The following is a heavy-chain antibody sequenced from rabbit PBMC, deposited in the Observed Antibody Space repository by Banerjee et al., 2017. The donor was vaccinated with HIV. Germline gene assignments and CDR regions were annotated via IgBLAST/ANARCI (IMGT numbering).Heavy chain of an antibody. CDR2: INTSIGST. J-gene: IGHJ4*01. V-gene: IGHV1S40*01. D-gene: IGHD6-1*01. Sequence: QSLEESGGDLVKPGASLTLTCTASGFDLSSRYCMCWVRQAPGKGLEWIACINTSIGSTYYATWAKGRFTISKTSSTTVTLQMTSLTAADTATYFCARDGAGYAGYGYAHLWGPGTWSPS. CDR3: ARDGAGYAGYGYAHL. CDR1: GFDLSSRYC.